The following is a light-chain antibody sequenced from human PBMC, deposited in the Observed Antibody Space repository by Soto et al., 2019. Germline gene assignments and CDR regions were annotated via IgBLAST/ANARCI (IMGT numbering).Light chain of an antibody. CDR1: QDISIY. J-gene: IGKJ1*01. CDR2: AAS. Sequence: IQLTQSPSFLSASVGDRVTITCRASQDISIYLACYQQKLGKAPKLVIYAASTLQSRVPSRFSGSGSGTACSLTISSLQPEDFATYYFQHLNIYPLTFGQGTKVGLK. CDR3: QHLNIYPLT. V-gene: IGKV1-9*01.